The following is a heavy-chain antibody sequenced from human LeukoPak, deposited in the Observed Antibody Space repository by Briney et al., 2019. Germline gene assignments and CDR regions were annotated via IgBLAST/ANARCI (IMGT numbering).Heavy chain of an antibody. J-gene: IGHJ4*02. D-gene: IGHD6-19*01. V-gene: IGHV3-11*01. CDR2: ISSSGSTI. Sequence: GGSLRLSCAASGFTFSDYYMSWIRQAPGEGLEWVSYISSSGSTIYYADSVKGRFTISRDNAKNSLYLQMNSLRAEDTAAYYCARGTDSGAHFDYWGQGTLVTVSS. CDR3: ARGTDSGAHFDY. CDR1: GFTFSDYY.